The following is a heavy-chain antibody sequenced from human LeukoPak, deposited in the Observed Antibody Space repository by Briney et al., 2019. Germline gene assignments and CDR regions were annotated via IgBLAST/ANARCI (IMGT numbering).Heavy chain of an antibody. J-gene: IGHJ4*02. CDR2: ISWNSGII. V-gene: IGHV3-9*01. CDR3: AKGPYSSGWYGFFDY. D-gene: IGHD6-19*01. CDR1: GFTFDDYA. Sequence: PGRSLRLSCAASGFTFDDYAMHWVRQAPGKGLEWVSGISWNSGIIGYADSVKGRFTISRDNAKNSLYLQMNSLRAEDTALYYCAKGPYSSGWYGFFDYWGQGTLVTVSS.